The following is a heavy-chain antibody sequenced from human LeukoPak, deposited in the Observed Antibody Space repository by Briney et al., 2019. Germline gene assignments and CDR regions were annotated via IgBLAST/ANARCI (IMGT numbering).Heavy chain of an antibody. J-gene: IGHJ4*02. D-gene: IGHD6-13*01. Sequence: VRSLRLSCAASGFTFRSHSMSWVRQAPGKGLEWVSFINSSSSYIYYADSVKGPFTISRDNAKNSLYVQMNSLRAEDTAVYYCAREPRDLIAAAGTGIDYWGQGTLVTVSS. V-gene: IGHV3-21*01. CDR2: INSSSSYI. CDR3: AREPRDLIAAAGTGIDY. CDR1: GFTFRSHS.